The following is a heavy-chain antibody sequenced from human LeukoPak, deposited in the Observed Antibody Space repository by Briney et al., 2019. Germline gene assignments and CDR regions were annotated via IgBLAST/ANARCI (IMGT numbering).Heavy chain of an antibody. D-gene: IGHD3-10*01. CDR1: GFTFSRYA. J-gene: IGHJ4*02. CDR3: AKDRVRGPFDY. V-gene: IGHV3-23*01. CDR2: VSGTGSSI. Sequence: GGSLRLSCAASGFTFSRYAMTWVRQAPGKGLEWISSVSGTGSSIFYADSVKGRFTISRDNSKNTLYLQLNSLRADDMAVYYCAKDRVRGPFDYWGQGTLVTVSS.